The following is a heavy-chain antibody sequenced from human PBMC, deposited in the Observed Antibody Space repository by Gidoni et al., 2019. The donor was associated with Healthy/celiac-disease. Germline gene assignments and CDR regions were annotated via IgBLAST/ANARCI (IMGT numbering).Heavy chain of an antibody. CDR1: GFTLSSYA. CDR2: ISYDGSNK. D-gene: IGHD1-26*01. J-gene: IGHJ6*02. Sequence: QVQLVESGGGVVQPGRSLRLSCAASGFTLSSYAMHWVRQAPGKWLEWVAVISYDGSNKYYADSVKGRFTISRDNSKNTLYLQMNSLRAEDTAVYYCARDRWEVARYYYYGMDVWGQGTTVTVSS. CDR3: ARDRWEVARYYYYGMDV. V-gene: IGHV3-30-3*01.